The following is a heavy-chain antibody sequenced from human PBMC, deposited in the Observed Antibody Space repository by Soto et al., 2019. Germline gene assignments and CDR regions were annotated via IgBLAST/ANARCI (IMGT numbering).Heavy chain of an antibody. V-gene: IGHV3-23*01. Sequence: EAQLLESGGGFVQPGGXLRLSCAASGFTFSSYAMAWVRXXPGXXXLGVSGITYIGGATFYADSVKGRFTISRDNVRNXLYLXXXRXXXXXXXXXXXXXXXXXXXXXXXXSGLDDFWGQGTLVTVSS. CDR3: XXXXXXXXXXXXXSGLDDF. CDR2: ITYIGGAT. D-gene: IGHD1-1*01. J-gene: IGHJ4*02. CDR1: GFTFSSYA.